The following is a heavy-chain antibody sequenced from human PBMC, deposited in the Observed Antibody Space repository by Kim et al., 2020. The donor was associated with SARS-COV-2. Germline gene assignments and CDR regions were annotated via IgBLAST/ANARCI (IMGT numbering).Heavy chain of an antibody. CDR1: GGSISSYY. V-gene: IGHV4-59*13. D-gene: IGHD3-3*01. Sequence: SETLSLTCTVSGGSISSYYWSWIRQPPGKGLEWIGYIYYSGSTNYNPSLKSRVTISVDTSKNQFSLKLSSVTAADTAVYYCAGLENRAGYRGYYDFWSGYQLGSDYWGQGTLVTVSS. CDR3: AGLENRAGYRGYYDFWSGYQLGSDY. J-gene: IGHJ4*02. CDR2: IYYSGST.